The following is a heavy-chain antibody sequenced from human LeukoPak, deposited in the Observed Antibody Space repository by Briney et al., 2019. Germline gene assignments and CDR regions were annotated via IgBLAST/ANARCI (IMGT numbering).Heavy chain of an antibody. V-gene: IGHV4-59*01. CDR2: IYYSGIT. CDR1: GGSFSGYY. D-gene: IGHD1-26*01. J-gene: IGHJ3*02. Sequence: PSETLSLTCAVYGGSFSGYYWSWIRQPPGKGLEWIGYIYYSGITNYNPSLKSRVTISVDTSKNQFSLKLSSVTAADTAVYYCARDRGAASDAFDIWGQGTMVTVSS. CDR3: ARDRGAASDAFDI.